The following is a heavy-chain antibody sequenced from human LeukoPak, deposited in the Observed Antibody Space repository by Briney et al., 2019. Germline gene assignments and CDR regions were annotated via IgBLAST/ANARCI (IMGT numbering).Heavy chain of an antibody. CDR1: GYTFTNHG. Sequence: ASVMVSCKTPGYTFTNHGISWVRQAPGQGLEWMGWISGYNGNTNYVQKFRGRITMTTDTSTSTAYLHLRSLSSDDTALYYCARDLSLGRHDDGEPFDSWGQGTLVTVSS. D-gene: IGHD4-17*01. V-gene: IGHV1-18*01. CDR3: ARDLSLGRHDDGEPFDS. CDR2: ISGYNGNT. J-gene: IGHJ4*02.